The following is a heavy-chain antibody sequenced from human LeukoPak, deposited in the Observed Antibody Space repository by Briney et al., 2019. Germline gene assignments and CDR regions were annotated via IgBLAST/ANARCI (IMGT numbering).Heavy chain of an antibody. J-gene: IGHJ4*02. CDR1: GYTFTTYG. CDR3: ARGSTARYYYDSSGYYRGAVDY. V-gene: IGHV1-18*01. D-gene: IGHD3-22*01. Sequence: ASVKDSCKASGYTFTTYGISWVRQAPGQGLEWMGWISAYNGNTNYAQKFQGRVTMTTDTSTSTAYMELRSLRSDDTAVYYCARGSTARYYYDSSGYYRGAVDYWGQGTLVTISS. CDR2: ISAYNGNT.